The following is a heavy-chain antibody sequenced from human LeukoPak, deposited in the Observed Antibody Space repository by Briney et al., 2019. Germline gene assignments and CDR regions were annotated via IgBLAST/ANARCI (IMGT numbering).Heavy chain of an antibody. J-gene: IGHJ5*02. D-gene: IGHD6-13*01. V-gene: IGHV3-21*01. CDR1: GFTFSSYA. CDR3: ARDTSHTAGTSWFDP. Sequence: GGSLRLSCAASGFTFSSYAMHWVRQAPGKGLEWVSSISSSSSYIYYADSVKGRFTISRDNAKNSLYLQMNSLRAEDTAVYYCARDTSHTAGTSWFDPCGQGTPVTVSS. CDR2: ISSSSSYI.